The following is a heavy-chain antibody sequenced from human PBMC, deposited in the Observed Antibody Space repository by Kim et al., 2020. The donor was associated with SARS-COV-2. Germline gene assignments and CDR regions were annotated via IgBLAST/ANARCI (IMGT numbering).Heavy chain of an antibody. J-gene: IGHJ4*02. V-gene: IGHV3-53*01. CDR3: ARGDTAIDY. D-gene: IGHD5-18*01. Sequence: GGGQYEAKSVQGRFTISRDKSKNTGYLQMNSRRVEDTAVYYCARGDTAIDYWGQGTLVTVSS. CDR2: GGGQ.